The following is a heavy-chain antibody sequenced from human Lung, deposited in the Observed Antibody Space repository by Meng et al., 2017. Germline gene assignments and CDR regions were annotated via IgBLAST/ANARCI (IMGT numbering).Heavy chain of an antibody. Sequence: QGHRGQAGAEVRKPGASGKVACQASGYSFTNYGINWVRQAPGKGLEWMGWTSTYNSNRNYAQSLQGRVTMTTDTSTTTAYMELRSLTFDDTAVYYCARGRHCSSTTCYLSDSWGQGTLVTVSS. CDR3: ARGRHCSSTTCYLSDS. CDR1: GYSFTNYG. J-gene: IGHJ4*02. V-gene: IGHV1-18*01. D-gene: IGHD2-2*01. CDR2: TSTYNSNR.